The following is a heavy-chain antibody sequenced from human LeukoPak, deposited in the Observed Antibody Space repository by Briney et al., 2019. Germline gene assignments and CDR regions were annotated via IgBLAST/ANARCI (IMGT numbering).Heavy chain of an antibody. J-gene: IGHJ5*02. D-gene: IGHD5-18*01. CDR2: ISGSGGST. CDR1: GFTFSSYG. V-gene: IGHV3-23*01. CDR3: AKDFFLRMDTALGWFDP. Sequence: GGTLRLSCAASGFTFSSYGMSWVRQAPGKGLEWVSAISGSGGSTYYADSVKGRFTISRDNPKNTLYLQMNSLRAEDTAVYYCAKDFFLRMDTALGWFDPWGQGTLVTVSS.